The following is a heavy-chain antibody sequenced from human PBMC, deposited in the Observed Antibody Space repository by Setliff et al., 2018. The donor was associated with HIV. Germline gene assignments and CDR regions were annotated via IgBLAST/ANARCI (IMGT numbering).Heavy chain of an antibody. D-gene: IGHD6-13*01. CDR2: INPHGGST. J-gene: IGHJ4*02. Sequence: ASVKVSCKTSGYSFTSCFIHWVRQAPGQGLEWMGVINPHGGSTNYAQKFQGRVTMTRDTSTSTVYMELSSLRSEDTAIYYCAREYHTASGGTRVANYFDYWGQGTLVTVSS. CDR3: AREYHTASGGTRVANYFDY. V-gene: IGHV1-46*01. CDR1: GYSFTSCF.